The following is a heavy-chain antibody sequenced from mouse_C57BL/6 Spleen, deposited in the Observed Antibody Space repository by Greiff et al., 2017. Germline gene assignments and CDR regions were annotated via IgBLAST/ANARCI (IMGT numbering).Heavy chain of an antibody. CDR1: GFSFNTYA. V-gene: IGHV10-1*01. CDR2: IRSKSNNYAT. CDR3: VRAYGYFDV. J-gene: IGHJ1*03. Sequence: DVHLVESGGGLVQPKGSLKLSCAASGFSFNTYAMNWVRQAPGKGLEWVARIRSKSNNYATYYADSVKDRFTISRDDSESMLYLQMNNLKTEDTAMYYCVRAYGYFDVWGTGTTVTVSS.